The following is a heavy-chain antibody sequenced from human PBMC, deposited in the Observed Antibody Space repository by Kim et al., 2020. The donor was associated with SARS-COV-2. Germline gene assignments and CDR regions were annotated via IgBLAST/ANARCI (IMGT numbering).Heavy chain of an antibody. Sequence: GGSLRLSCAAPGFTFSGSPIHWVRQAAGKGLEWVGRVGHKAHNYATTYGASVKGRFTISRDDSKNTAYLQMNSLKTEDTAVYYCTSLITAWGQGTLVTVS. CDR2: VGHKAHNYAT. CDR3: TSLITA. V-gene: IGHV3-73*01. D-gene: IGHD6-25*01. J-gene: IGHJ4*02. CDR1: GFTFSGSP.